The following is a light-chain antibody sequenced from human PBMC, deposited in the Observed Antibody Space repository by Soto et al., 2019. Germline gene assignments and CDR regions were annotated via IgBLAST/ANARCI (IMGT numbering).Light chain of an antibody. V-gene: IGKV1-5*01. Sequence: DIPLTKSPSTLSASVGDRVTVTCRASQRIDRYLAWYQQKPGKAPKLLVYDASTLEGGVPSSFSGSGSATEFILTISSLQPDDCATYYCQQYKDGAWTFGQGTRVEIK. CDR1: QRIDRY. CDR3: QQYKDGAWT. CDR2: DAS. J-gene: IGKJ1*01.